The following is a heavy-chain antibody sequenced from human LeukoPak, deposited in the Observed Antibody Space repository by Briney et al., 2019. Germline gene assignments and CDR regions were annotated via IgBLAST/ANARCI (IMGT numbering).Heavy chain of an antibody. Sequence: PSQTLSLTCTVSGGSVSSGGYYWSWIRQHPGKGLEWIGYIDYSGSTYYNPSLKSRLTISGDTSKNQFSLRLSSVTAADTAVYYCARGTWSSSIDYWGQGTLVTVSS. D-gene: IGHD6-6*01. CDR3: ARGTWSSSIDY. J-gene: IGHJ4*02. CDR2: IDYSGST. CDR1: GGSVSSGGYY. V-gene: IGHV4-30-4*08.